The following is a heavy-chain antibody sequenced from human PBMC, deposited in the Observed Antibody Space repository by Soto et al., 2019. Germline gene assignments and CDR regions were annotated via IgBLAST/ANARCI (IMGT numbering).Heavy chain of an antibody. V-gene: IGHV4-39*01. CDR3: ARQHYYDSSGYYTWN. CDR2: VHYSGST. CDR1: GGSIRSNIYY. D-gene: IGHD3-22*01. Sequence: SETLSLTCSVSGGSIRSNIYYWGWIRQPPGKGLEWIATVHYSGSTYYTPSLKNRVTISADTSNNQFSLRLNSVTAADTAVYYCARQHYYDSSGYYTWNRAQRTPVTVSS. J-gene: IGHJ4*02.